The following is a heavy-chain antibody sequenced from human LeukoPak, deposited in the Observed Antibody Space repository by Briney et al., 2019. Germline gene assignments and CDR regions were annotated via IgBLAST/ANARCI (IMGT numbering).Heavy chain of an antibody. Sequence: GGSLRLSCAASGFTFSSYAMGWVRQAPGKGLEWVSAISGSDVSTYYADSVKGRFTISRDNSKSTLYLQMNSLRAEDTAVYYCATTRVLRYFDWLLFDSWGQGTLVTVSS. V-gene: IGHV3-23*01. CDR3: ATTRVLRYFDWLLFDS. CDR2: ISGSDVST. D-gene: IGHD3-9*01. J-gene: IGHJ4*02. CDR1: GFTFSSYA.